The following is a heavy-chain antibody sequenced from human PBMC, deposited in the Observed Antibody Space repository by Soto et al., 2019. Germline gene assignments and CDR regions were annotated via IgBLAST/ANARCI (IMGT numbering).Heavy chain of an antibody. CDR1: GYTFNTYG. J-gene: IGHJ4*02. D-gene: IGHD3-10*01. V-gene: IGHV1-18*01. CDR3: ARTYGSGDYFLPFEY. Sequence: QVQLLQSGAEVKKPGASVKVSCKASGYTFNTYGITWVRQAPGQGLEWMGWISVYNGNIDYAQKFEGRVTMTTDTSTSTAYMELKSLTSDDTAVYYCARTYGSGDYFLPFEYWGQGTPVSVSS. CDR2: ISVYNGNI.